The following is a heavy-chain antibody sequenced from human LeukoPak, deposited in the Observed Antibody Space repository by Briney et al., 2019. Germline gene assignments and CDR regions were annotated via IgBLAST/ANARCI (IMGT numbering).Heavy chain of an antibody. CDR1: GGSISSYY. Sequence: SETLSLTCTVSGGSISSYYWSWIRQPAGKGLEWIGRIYTSGSTNYNPSLKSRVTISRDTPMNQFSLKLNSVTAADTAVYYCASYCTTAGCYADAFDIWGQGTLVTVSS. V-gene: IGHV4-4*07. CDR3: ASYCTTAGCYADAFDI. J-gene: IGHJ3*02. CDR2: IYTSGST. D-gene: IGHD2-2*01.